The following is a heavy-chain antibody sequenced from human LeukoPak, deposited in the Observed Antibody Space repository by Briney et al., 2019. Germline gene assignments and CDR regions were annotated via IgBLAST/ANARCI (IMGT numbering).Heavy chain of an antibody. D-gene: IGHD6-19*01. CDR1: GGSISSYY. CDR3: ARDVGSSGWYGGFTVA. Sequence: PSETLSLTCTVSGGSISSYYWSWIRQPPGKGLEWIGYIYYSGSTNYNPSLKSRVTISVDTSKNQFSLKLSSVTAADTAVYYCARDVGSSGWYGGFTVAWGQGTLVTVSS. J-gene: IGHJ5*02. CDR2: IYYSGST. V-gene: IGHV4-59*12.